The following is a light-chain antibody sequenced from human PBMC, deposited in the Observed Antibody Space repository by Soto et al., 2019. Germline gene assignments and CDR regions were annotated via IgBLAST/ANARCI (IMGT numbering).Light chain of an antibody. Sequence: QSALTQPASVSGSPGQSITISCTGTSSDVGGNNFVSWYQQHPGKAPKLLIYGVSNRPSGVFNRFSGSKSGTTDSLTISGLQAEDDGDYSCSSYTHTHIGVFGGGTKLTVL. CDR1: SSDVGGNNF. V-gene: IGLV2-14*01. J-gene: IGLJ3*02. CDR3: SSYTHTHIGV. CDR2: GVS.